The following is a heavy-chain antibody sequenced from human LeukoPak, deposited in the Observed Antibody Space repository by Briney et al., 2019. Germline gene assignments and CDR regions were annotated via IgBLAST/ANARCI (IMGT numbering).Heavy chain of an antibody. CDR3: AKDNGDYYDSSGYYPEFDY. CDR2: ISGSGGST. V-gene: IGHV3-23*01. CDR1: GFTFSDYA. J-gene: IGHJ4*02. Sequence: PGGSLRLSCVASGFTFSDYAMSWVRQAPGKGLEWVSAISGSGGSTYYADSVKGRFTISRDNSKNTLYLQMNSLRAEDTAVYYCAKDNGDYYDSSGYYPEFDYWGQGTLVTVSS. D-gene: IGHD3-22*01.